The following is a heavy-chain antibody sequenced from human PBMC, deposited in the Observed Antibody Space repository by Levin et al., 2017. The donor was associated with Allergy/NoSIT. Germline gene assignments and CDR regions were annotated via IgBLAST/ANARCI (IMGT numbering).Heavy chain of an antibody. CDR1: GFTFSDHY. V-gene: IGHV3-72*01. J-gene: IGHJ4*02. Sequence: PGGSLRLSCAASGFTFSDHYVDWVRQAPGTGLEWVGRIRKKANSYTTEYAASVKGRFTISRDDSETSLYLQLNSLKREDTAVYYCARVMNTGGYNTWDYWGQGILVTVSS. D-gene: IGHD2-8*02. CDR3: ARVMNTGGYNTWDY. CDR2: IRKKANSYTT.